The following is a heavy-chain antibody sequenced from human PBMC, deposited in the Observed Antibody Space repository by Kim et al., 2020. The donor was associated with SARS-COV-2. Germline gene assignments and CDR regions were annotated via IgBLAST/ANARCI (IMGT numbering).Heavy chain of an antibody. D-gene: IGHD2-15*01. V-gene: IGHV3-30*01. Sequence: ADSVKGRFIISRDNSKDTLCLKMNSLSGDETAVYYCERIHGYGGSSDHWGQGTLVTVSS. CDR3: ERIHGYGGSSDH. J-gene: IGHJ5*02.